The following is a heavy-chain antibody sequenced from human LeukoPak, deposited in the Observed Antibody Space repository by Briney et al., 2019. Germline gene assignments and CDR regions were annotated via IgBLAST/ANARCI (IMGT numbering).Heavy chain of an antibody. D-gene: IGHD3-3*01. Sequence: ASVKVSCKASGYTFTGYYIHWVRQAPGQGLEWMGWINPNSGGTNYAQKFQGRVTMTRDTSISTAYMELSRLRSDDTAVYYCARVDFWSGYFGGMDYWSQGTLVTVSS. CDR1: GYTFTGYY. CDR2: INPNSGGT. V-gene: IGHV1-2*02. CDR3: ARVDFWSGYFGGMDY. J-gene: IGHJ4*02.